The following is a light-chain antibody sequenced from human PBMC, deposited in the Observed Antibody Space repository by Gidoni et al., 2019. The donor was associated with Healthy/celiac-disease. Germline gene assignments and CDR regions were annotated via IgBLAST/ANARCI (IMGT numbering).Light chain of an antibody. CDR2: DAS. CDR3: QQYNSCPGT. V-gene: IGKV1-5*01. CDR1: QSISSW. J-gene: IGKJ1*01. Sequence: DIQMTQSPSTLSASVGDRVTITCRASQSISSWLAWYQQKPGKAPKLLIYDASSLESGVPSRFSGSGSGTDFTLTISSLQPDDFATYYCQQYNSCPGTFGQGTKVEIK.